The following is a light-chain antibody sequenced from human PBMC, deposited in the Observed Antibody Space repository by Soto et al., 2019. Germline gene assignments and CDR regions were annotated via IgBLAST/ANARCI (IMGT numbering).Light chain of an antibody. CDR1: QGIAPY. CDR3: QKYNSAPLT. V-gene: IGKV1-27*01. Sequence: DVQMTQSPSSLSAFVGDRVTITCRASQGIAPYLAWFQQKPGKVPKLLIYATSTLQSGVPSRFSGSGSGTDFTLTINSLQFEDVGTYYCQKYNSAPLTFGGGTRVDIK. CDR2: ATS. J-gene: IGKJ4*01.